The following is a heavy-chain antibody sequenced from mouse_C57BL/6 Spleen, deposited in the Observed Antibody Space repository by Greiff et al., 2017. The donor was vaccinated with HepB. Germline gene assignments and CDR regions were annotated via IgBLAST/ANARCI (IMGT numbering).Heavy chain of an antibody. CDR3: ARRVLRSGPWFAY. CDR1: GYTFTSYW. J-gene: IGHJ3*01. CDR2: IYPSDSET. V-gene: IGHV1-61*01. D-gene: IGHD1-1*01. Sequence: QVQLQQPGAELVRPGSSVKLSCKASGYTFTSYWMDWVKQRPGQGLEWIGNIYPSDSETHYNQKFKDKATLTVDKSSSTAYMQLSSLPSEDSAVYYCARRVLRSGPWFAYWGQGTLVTVSA.